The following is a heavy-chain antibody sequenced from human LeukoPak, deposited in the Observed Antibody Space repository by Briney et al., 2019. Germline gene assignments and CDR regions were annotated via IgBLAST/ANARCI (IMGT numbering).Heavy chain of an antibody. V-gene: IGHV7-4-1*02. CDR2: INTNTGNP. J-gene: IGHJ4*02. CDR1: GYTFTTYA. D-gene: IGHD5-18*01. Sequence: ASVKVCCKTSGYTFTTYAISWVRQAPGQGLEWMGWINTNTGNPTYAQGFFTGRYVFSLDTSVNTAYLQITGLKADDTAVYYCGRDPKLGIRGYTYGYIDFWGQGTLVTVAS. CDR3: GRDPKLGIRGYTYGYIDF.